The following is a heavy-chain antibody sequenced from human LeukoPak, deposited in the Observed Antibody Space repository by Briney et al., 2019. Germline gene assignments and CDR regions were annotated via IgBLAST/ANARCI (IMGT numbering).Heavy chain of an antibody. D-gene: IGHD3-9*01. CDR3: ARVRYSGFYFDY. J-gene: IGHJ4*02. CDR2: ISSSGSTL. V-gene: IGHV3-11*04. CDR1: GFTFSDYY. Sequence: GGSLRLSCAASGFTFSDYYMTWVRQAPGKGPEWVSYISSSGSTLYYADSVKGRFTISRDNAKNSLYLQMNSLRAEDTALYYCARVRYSGFYFDYWGQGTLVTVSS.